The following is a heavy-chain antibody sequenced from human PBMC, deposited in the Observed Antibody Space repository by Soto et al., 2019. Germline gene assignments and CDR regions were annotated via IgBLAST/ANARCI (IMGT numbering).Heavy chain of an antibody. CDR2: MNPDSGDT. D-gene: IGHD1-20*01. CDR3: ARKYNWNDFALDV. V-gene: IGHV1-8*02. CDR1: GYPFTDYA. J-gene: IGHJ6*02. Sequence: QVQLVQSAAEVKKPGASVKVSCKASGYPFTDYAINWVRQATGQGFEWMGWMNPDSGDTGLAVKFQGRVTLTRTSSIATAYMELSNLRSEDTAVYYCARKYNWNDFALDVWGQGTPVTVAS.